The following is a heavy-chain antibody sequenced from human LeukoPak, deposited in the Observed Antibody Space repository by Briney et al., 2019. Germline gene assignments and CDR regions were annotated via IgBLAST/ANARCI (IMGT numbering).Heavy chain of an antibody. CDR2: IYTSGST. CDR3: ARQKCTSASCLTKNAFDI. V-gene: IGHV4-4*09. J-gene: IGHJ3*02. Sequence: SETLSLTCTVSGSISGYYWSWIRQPPGKGLEWIGCIYTSGSTNYNPSLESRVTISVDTSKNQFSLDLSSVTAADTAVYYCARQKCTSASCLTKNAFDIWGQGTMVTVSS. CDR1: GSISGYY. D-gene: IGHD2-2*01.